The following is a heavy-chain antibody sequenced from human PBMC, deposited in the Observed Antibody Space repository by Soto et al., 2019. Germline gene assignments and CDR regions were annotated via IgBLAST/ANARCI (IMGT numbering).Heavy chain of an antibody. CDR1: GGTFSSYA. Sequence: QVQLVQSGAEVKKPGSSVKVSCKASGGTFSSYAISWVRQAPGQGLEWMGGSIPIFGTANYAQKFQGRVTITADESTSTAYMELSSLRSEDTAVYYCARYTEWLRFRYFDYWGQGTLVTVSS. J-gene: IGHJ4*02. CDR3: ARYTEWLRFRYFDY. D-gene: IGHD5-12*01. V-gene: IGHV1-69*01. CDR2: SIPIFGTA.